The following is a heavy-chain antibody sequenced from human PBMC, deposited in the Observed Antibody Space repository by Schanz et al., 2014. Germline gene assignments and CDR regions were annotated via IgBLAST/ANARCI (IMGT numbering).Heavy chain of an antibody. CDR3: ARDQYYFGSGNPFDI. D-gene: IGHD3-10*01. V-gene: IGHV3-33*01. Sequence: QVQLVESGGGVVRPGRSLRLSCATSGFTFSSYGMHWVRQAPGKGLEWLAVIWFDGTNKYNADSVKGRFTISRDTSKNTLYLLLNSLRAEDTAVYYCARDQYYFGSGNPFDIWGQGTMVTVSA. J-gene: IGHJ3*02. CDR1: GFTFSSYG. CDR2: IWFDGTNK.